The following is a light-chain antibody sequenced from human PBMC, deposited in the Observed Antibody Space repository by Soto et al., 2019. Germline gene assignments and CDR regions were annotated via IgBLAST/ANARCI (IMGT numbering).Light chain of an antibody. Sequence: QSALTQPRSVSGSPGQSVTISCTGTSSDVGGYNYVSWYQQHPGKAPKFMIYDVSKRPSGVPDRFSGSKSGNTASLTISGLQAEDEADYYCCSYAGSYTVLFGGGTKLPVL. CDR1: SSDVGGYNY. V-gene: IGLV2-11*01. CDR3: CSYAGSYTVL. CDR2: DVS. J-gene: IGLJ2*01.